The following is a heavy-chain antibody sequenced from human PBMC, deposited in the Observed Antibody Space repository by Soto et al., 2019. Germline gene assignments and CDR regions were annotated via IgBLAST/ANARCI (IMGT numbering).Heavy chain of an antibody. CDR3: ARHNRGSSWYDLGPVGYFDY. CDR2: IYYSGST. V-gene: IGHV4-39*01. CDR1: GVSISSSSYY. J-gene: IGHJ4*02. D-gene: IGHD6-13*01. Sequence: SETLSLTCTVSGVSISSSSYYWGWIRQPPGKGLEWIGSIYYSGSTYYNPSLKSRVTISVDTSKNQFSLKLSSVTAADTAVYYCARHNRGSSWYDLGPVGYFDYWGQGTLVTVSS.